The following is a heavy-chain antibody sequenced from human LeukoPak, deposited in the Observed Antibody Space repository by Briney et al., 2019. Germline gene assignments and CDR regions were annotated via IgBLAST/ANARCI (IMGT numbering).Heavy chain of an antibody. V-gene: IGHV4-34*01. CDR1: WGSFYGLH. CDR3: ARCTTVTTFKAGTYYYYYIDV. J-gene: IGHJ6*03. CDR2: IKHSGST. Sequence: NPSETLSLTCAVYWGSFYGLHWTCIRQAPGKGLEWIGEIKHSGSTNYNPSLKSRVTISVDTSKHHFSLKLSSVTAADTALYYCARCTTVTTFKAGTYYYYYIDVWGKGTTVAVSS. D-gene: IGHD4-17*01.